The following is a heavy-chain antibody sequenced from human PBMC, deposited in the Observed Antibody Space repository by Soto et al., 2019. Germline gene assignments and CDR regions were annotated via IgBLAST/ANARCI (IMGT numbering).Heavy chain of an antibody. D-gene: IGHD3-22*01. J-gene: IGHJ4*02. CDR2: ISSSAYT. V-gene: IGHV3-11*06. CDR1: GFPFSDYY. Sequence: GSLRLSCAASGFPFSDYYMSWIRQAPGEGLEWISYISSSAYTIYADSVKGRFTISRDNAKNSLFLQMTSLRVEDTAVYYCARNFDSGGYYSDYWGQGTLVTVSS. CDR3: ARNFDSGGYYSDY.